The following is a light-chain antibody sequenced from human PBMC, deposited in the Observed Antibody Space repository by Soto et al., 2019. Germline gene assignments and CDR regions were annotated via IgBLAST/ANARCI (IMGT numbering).Light chain of an antibody. CDR1: QSPLHSNGNTS. V-gene: IGKV2-28*01. J-gene: IGKJ4*01. CDR3: MNAVQTLT. Sequence: DIVMTQSPLSLAVTLGEPASISCRSSQSPLHSNGNTSLDWYLQKPGQSSQLRIYSVSFRASGVPDRFSGSGSDTDFTLKISRVEAEDVGVYYCMNAVQTLTFGGGTRVEIK. CDR2: SVS.